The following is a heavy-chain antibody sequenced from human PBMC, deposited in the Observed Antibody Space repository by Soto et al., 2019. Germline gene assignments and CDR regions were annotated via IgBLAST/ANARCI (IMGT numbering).Heavy chain of an antibody. CDR1: GGSIRSGSHY. J-gene: IGHJ4*02. Sequence: SETLSLTCTVSGGSIRSGSHYWSWIRQHPGKGLEWIGYIYYSGSTYYNPSLKSRITISVSTSKNQFSLKLTSVTAADTAVYYCAREGGDGIDYWGQGTLVTVSS. V-gene: IGHV4-31*03. CDR2: IYYSGST. D-gene: IGHD3-16*01. CDR3: AREGGDGIDY.